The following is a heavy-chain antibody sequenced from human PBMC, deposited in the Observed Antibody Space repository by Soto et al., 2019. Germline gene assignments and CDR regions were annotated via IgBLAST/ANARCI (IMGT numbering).Heavy chain of an antibody. CDR2: LFYDGTNT. CDR1: GFNLRDFG. V-gene: IGHV3-33*01. J-gene: IGHJ4*02. CDR3: SRSAPGGASGSDC. Sequence: GGSLRLSCAASGFNLRDFGMHWVRQAPGKGLDWVAVLFYDGTNTNYADSAKGRFTVSRDTSKNTLYLHMDSLRADDTAVYYCSRSAPGGASGSDCWGQGTLVTVSS. D-gene: IGHD3-10*01.